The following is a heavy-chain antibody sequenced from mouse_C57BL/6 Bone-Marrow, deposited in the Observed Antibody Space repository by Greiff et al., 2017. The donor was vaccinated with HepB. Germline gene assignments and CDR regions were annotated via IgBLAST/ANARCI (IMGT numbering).Heavy chain of an antibody. V-gene: IGHV5-12*01. CDR3: ARHHYSNYYWYFDV. Sequence: KLVESGGGLVQPGGSLKLSCAASGFTFSDYYMYWVRQTPEKRLEWVAYISNGGGSTYYPDTVKGRFTISRDNAKNTLYLQMSRLKSEDTAMYYCARHHYSNYYWYFDVWGTGTTVTVSS. D-gene: IGHD2-5*01. CDR1: GFTFSDYY. CDR2: ISNGGGST. J-gene: IGHJ1*03.